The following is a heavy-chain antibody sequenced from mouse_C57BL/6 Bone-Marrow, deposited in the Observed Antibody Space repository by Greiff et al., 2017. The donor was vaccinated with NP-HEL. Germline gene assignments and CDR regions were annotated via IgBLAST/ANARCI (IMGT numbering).Heavy chain of an antibody. D-gene: IGHD2-12*01. CDR1: GFTFSDYY. CDR3: ARQGYYTWYFDV. J-gene: IGHJ1*03. V-gene: IGHV5-12*01. Sequence: EVKLVESGGGLVQPGGSLKLSCAASGFTFSDYYMYWVRQTPEKRLEWVAYISNGGGSTYYPDTVKGRFTISRDNAKNTLYLQMSRLKSEDTAMYYCARQGYYTWYFDVWGTGTTVTVSS. CDR2: ISNGGGST.